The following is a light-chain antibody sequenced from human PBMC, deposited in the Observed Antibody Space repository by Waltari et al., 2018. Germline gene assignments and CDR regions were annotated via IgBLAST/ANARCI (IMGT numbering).Light chain of an antibody. CDR1: QSVLYTSNNKNY. V-gene: IGKV4-1*01. CDR2: WAS. J-gene: IGKJ2*01. Sequence: DIVMTQSPESLAVSLGGGATIDCKSSQSVLYTSNNKNYLGRYQQKPGQPPKLLIFWASTRESGVPDRFSGSGSGTDFTLTISSLQAEDVAVYYCQQYYSTPYTFGQGTKLEIK. CDR3: QQYYSTPYT.